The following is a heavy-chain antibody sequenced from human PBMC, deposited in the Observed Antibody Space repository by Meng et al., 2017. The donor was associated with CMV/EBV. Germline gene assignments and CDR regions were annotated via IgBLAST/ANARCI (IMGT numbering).Heavy chain of an antibody. CDR3: AREGTYSGSSRAAFDI. Sequence: GGSLRLSCAASGFTLRSYSMNWVRQAPGKGLEWVSSISSDSSYIYYADSMKGRFTISRDNAKNSLYLQINSLRVEDTAVYYCAREGTYSGSSRAAFDIWGQGTMVTVSS. CDR2: ISSDSSYI. V-gene: IGHV3-21*04. CDR1: GFTLRSYS. J-gene: IGHJ3*02. D-gene: IGHD1-26*01.